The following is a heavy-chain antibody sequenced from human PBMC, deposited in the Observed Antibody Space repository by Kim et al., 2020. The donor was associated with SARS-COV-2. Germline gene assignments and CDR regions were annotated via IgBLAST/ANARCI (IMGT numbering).Heavy chain of an antibody. D-gene: IGHD5-12*01. V-gene: IGHV3-23*01. Sequence: GGSLRLSCAASGFTFSSYAMSWVRQAPGKGLEWVAAISGSAGSTYYADAVKGRFTISRDNTKNTLYLQMNSHRVKATAVYYSAKSCGYSGSDYPYYFDYWGQGTLVTVSS. J-gene: IGHJ4*02. CDR1: GFTFSSYA. CDR2: ISGSAGST. CDR3: AKSCGYSGSDYPYYFDY.